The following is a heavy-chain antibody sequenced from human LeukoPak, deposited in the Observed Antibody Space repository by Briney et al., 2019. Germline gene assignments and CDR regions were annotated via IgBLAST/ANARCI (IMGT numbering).Heavy chain of an antibody. CDR1: GFTFSSHW. CDR3: AKSPYYYDSSGYYIEYYFDY. D-gene: IGHD3-22*01. V-gene: IGHV3-74*03. CDR2: INGDGSNT. J-gene: IGHJ4*02. Sequence: GGSLRLSCAASGFTFSSHWMHWVRQAPGKGLVWVSRINGDGSNTTYADSVKGRFTISRDNAKNTLYLQMNSLRAEDTAVYYCAKSPYYYDSSGYYIEYYFDYWGQGTLVTVSS.